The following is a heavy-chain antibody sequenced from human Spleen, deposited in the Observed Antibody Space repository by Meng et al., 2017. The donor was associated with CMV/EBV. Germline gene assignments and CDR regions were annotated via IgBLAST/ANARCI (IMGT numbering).Heavy chain of an antibody. CDR1: GYTFTSYG. J-gene: IGHJ5*02. D-gene: IGHD2-2*01. Sequence: ASVKVSCKAYGYTFTSYGISWVRQAPGQGLEWMGWISAYNGNTNYAQKLQGRVTMTTDTSTSTAYMELRSLRSDDTAVYYCARVDFGYCSSTSCYSLNWFDPWGQGTLVTVSS. CDR3: ARVDFGYCSSTSCYSLNWFDP. V-gene: IGHV1-18*01. CDR2: ISAYNGNT.